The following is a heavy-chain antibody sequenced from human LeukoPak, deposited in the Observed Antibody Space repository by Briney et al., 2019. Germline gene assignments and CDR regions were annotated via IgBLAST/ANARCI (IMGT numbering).Heavy chain of an antibody. CDR1: GGSFSGYY. CDR2: INHGGGT. CDR3: ARTFRSSVWGINY. Sequence: SETLFLTCAVYGGSFSGYYWSWIRQSPGKGLEWIGEINHGGGTNYNPSLKSRVTISVDTSKNQFSLKLTSVTAADTAVYYCARTFRSSVWGINYWGQGTLVTVSS. D-gene: IGHD6-19*01. V-gene: IGHV4-34*01. J-gene: IGHJ4*02.